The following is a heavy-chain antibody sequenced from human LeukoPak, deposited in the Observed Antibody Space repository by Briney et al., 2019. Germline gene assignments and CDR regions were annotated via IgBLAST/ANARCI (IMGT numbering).Heavy chain of an antibody. D-gene: IGHD5-18*01. CDR2: ISAYNGNT. Sequence: ASVKVSCKASGYTFTSYGISWVRQAPGQGLEWMGWISAYNGNTNYAQKLQGRVTMTTDTSTSTAYMELGSLRSDDTAVYYCARDIRGYSYGTGYFDYWGQGTLVTVSS. CDR1: GYTFTSYG. J-gene: IGHJ4*02. CDR3: ARDIRGYSYGTGYFDY. V-gene: IGHV1-18*01.